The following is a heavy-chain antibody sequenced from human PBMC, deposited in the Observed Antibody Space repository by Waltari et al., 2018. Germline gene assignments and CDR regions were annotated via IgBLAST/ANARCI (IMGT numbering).Heavy chain of an antibody. V-gene: IGHV4-59*08. CDR2: IRHTGIT. J-gene: IGHJ4*02. CDR1: GRSIYNYF. CDR3: ARWDSPGRYFGD. D-gene: IGHD1-20*01. Sequence: QVQLQESGPGLVKPSETLSLTCSVSGRSIYNYFWNWIRQPPGKGLQWIGYIRHTGITKSNPSPNSRVTMAVDTSKSQISLRLTSVSATDTAVYFCARWDSPGRYFGDWGQGTPVTVSS.